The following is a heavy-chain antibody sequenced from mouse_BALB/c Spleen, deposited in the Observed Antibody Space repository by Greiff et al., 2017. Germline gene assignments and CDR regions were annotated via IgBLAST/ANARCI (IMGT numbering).Heavy chain of an antibody. CDR1: GFTFSSFG. V-gene: IGHV5-17*02. CDR2: ISSGSSTN. D-gene: IGHD3-1*01. J-gene: IGHJ2*01. Sequence: EVQLVESGGGLVQPGGSRKLSCAASGFTFSSFGMHWVRQAPEKGLEWVAYISSGSSTNYYEDTVTGRFTISSDNLKNTLFLQMTSLRSEDTAMDYCARGGLEEGLDYWGQGTTLTVSS. CDR3: ARGGLEEGLDY.